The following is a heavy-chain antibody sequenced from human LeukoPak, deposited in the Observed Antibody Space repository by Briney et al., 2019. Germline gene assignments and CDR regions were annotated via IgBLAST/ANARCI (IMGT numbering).Heavy chain of an antibody. CDR1: GGSFSGYY. V-gene: IGHV4-34*01. Sequence: PSETLSLTCAVYGGSFSGYYWSWIRQPPGKGLEWIGEINHSGSTNYNPSLKSRVTISVDTSKNQFSLKLSSVTAADTAVYYCAGGGPSDIVATIACGQDYWGQGTMVTVSS. CDR2: INHSGST. J-gene: IGHJ4*02. CDR3: AGGGPSDIVATIACGQDY. D-gene: IGHD5-12*01.